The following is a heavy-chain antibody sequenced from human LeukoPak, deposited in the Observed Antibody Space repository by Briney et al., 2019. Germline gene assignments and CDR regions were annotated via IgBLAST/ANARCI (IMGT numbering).Heavy chain of an antibody. Sequence: KPSEPLSLTCTVSGGSISSSSYYGGWIRQPPGRGLEWIGSIYYSGSTYYNPSLKSRVTISVDTSTHQFSLKLSSVTAADTAVYYCARHRGAARDPLFDWGQGTLVTVSS. CDR1: GGSISSSSYY. V-gene: IGHV4-39*01. D-gene: IGHD6-6*01. CDR3: ARHRGAARDPLFD. J-gene: IGHJ4*02. CDR2: IYYSGST.